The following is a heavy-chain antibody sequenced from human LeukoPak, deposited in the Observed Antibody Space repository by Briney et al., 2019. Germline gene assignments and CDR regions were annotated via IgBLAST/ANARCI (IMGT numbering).Heavy chain of an antibody. J-gene: IGHJ4*02. D-gene: IGHD6-13*01. CDR3: ARRSIGAAVDY. Sequence: SETLFLTCSVSGGSIAGSSDYWGWIRQPPGKGLEWIGSVYYTGITDYNPSLKSRATIFVDTSENKFSLNLTSVTAADTAVYYCARRSIGAAVDYWGRGTLVTVSS. CDR2: VYYTGIT. V-gene: IGHV4-39*01. CDR1: GGSIAGSSDY.